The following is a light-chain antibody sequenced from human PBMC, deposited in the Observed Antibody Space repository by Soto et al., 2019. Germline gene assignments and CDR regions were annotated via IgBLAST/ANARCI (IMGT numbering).Light chain of an antibody. Sequence: QAVVTQEPSLTVSPGGTVTLTCASSTGAVTSGHYPNWFQQKPGQAPRALIYSTSNKHSWTPARFSGSLLGGKAALTLSGXQPXXXXXXXCLLYYAAAQPWVFGGGTKLTVL. J-gene: IGLJ3*02. CDR1: TGAVTSGHY. V-gene: IGLV7-43*01. CDR2: STS. CDR3: LLYYAAAQPWV.